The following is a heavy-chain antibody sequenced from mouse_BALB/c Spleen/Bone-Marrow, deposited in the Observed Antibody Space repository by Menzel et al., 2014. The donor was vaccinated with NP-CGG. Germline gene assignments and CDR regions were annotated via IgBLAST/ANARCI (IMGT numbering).Heavy chain of an antibody. CDR1: GFSLTSYG. Sequence: VQLQQSGTGLVAPSQRLSITCTVSGFSLTSYGVSWVRQPPEKGLEWLGVIWGDGSTNYHSALISRLSISKDNSKSQVFLKLNSLQTDDTATYYCAKQDYYRYDYAMDYWGQGTSVTVSS. V-gene: IGHV2-3*01. D-gene: IGHD2-14*01. J-gene: IGHJ4*01. CDR3: AKQDYYRYDYAMDY. CDR2: IWGDGST.